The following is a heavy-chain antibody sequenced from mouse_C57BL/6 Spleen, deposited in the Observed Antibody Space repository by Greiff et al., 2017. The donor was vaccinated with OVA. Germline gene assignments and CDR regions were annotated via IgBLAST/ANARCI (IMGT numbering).Heavy chain of an antibody. CDR1: GFTFSSYA. CDR3: ARGRGAVGFAY. Sequence: EVKLVESGGGLVKPGGSLKLSCAASGFTFSSYAMSWVRQTPEKRLEWVATISDGGSYTYYPDNVKGRFTISRDNAKNNLYLQMSHLKSEDTAMYYCARGRGAVGFAYWGQGTLVTVSA. V-gene: IGHV5-4*03. D-gene: IGHD1-1*01. J-gene: IGHJ3*01. CDR2: ISDGGSYT.